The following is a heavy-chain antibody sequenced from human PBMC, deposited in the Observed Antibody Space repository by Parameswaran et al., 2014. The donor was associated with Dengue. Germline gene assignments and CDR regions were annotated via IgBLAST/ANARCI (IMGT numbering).Heavy chain of an antibody. V-gene: IGHV1-46*01. J-gene: IGHJ3*02. D-gene: IGHD6-13*01. CDR3: GTSRGSSWSTDYAFDI. CDR2: MCPSDGSI. Sequence: WVRQAPGQGLEWLGRMCPSDGSISYAEKFQGRVTMTRDTSASTAYMELSSLRSEDTAMYYCGTSRGSSWSTDYAFDIWGQGTMVTVSS.